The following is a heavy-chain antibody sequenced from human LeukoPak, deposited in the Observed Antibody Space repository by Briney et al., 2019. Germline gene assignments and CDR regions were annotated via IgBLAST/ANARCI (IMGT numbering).Heavy chain of an antibody. Sequence: GGSLRLSCAASGFTFSSYAMIWVRQAPGKGLEWVSVISGNGDTTYYADSVKGRFTISRDNSKNTVYLQMNSLRGEDTAVYYCVKDENWSTYWGQGNLGTVSS. CDR2: ISGNGDTT. J-gene: IGHJ4*02. CDR1: GFTFSSYA. CDR3: VKDENWSTY. D-gene: IGHD1-1*01. V-gene: IGHV3-23*01.